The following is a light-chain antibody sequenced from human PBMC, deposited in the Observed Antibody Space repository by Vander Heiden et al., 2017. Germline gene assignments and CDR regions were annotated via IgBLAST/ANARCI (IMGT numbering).Light chain of an antibody. CDR2: WAS. CDR1: QSVLYSSKNKNY. Sequence: DIVMTQSPDSLAVSLGERATINCKSSQSVLYSSKNKNYLAWYQQKPGQPPKLLIYWASTRESGVPDRFSGSGSGTDFTLTISSLQAEDVAVYYCQQDDSTPYTFGQGTKLEIK. V-gene: IGKV4-1*01. J-gene: IGKJ2*01. CDR3: QQDDSTPYT.